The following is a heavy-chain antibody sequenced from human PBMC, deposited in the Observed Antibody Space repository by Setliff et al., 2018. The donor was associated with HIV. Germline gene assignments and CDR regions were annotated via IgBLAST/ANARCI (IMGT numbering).Heavy chain of an antibody. CDR3: AREKTGLSNWFDP. D-gene: IGHD7-27*01. CDR1: VYTFTNYN. CDR2: MNPHSGNT. V-gene: IGHV1-8*02. J-gene: IGHJ5*02. Sequence: VASVKVSCKASVYTFTNYNINWVRQATGQGLEWMGWMNPHSGNTGYAQKFQGRVTMTRNTSISTAYMELSSLRSEDTAVYYCAREKTGLSNWFDPWGQGTVVTVSS.